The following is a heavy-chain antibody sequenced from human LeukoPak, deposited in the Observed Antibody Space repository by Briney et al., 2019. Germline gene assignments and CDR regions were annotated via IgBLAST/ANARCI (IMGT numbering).Heavy chain of an antibody. CDR1: GYTFTSYD. V-gene: IGHV1-8*01. CDR2: MNPNSGNT. CDR3: ARESWLLTGDFDY. Sequence: ASVKVSCKASGYTFTSYDRNWVGQATGQGLEWMGGMNPNSGNTGYAQKFQGRVTMTRNTSISTAYMELSSLRSEDTAVYYCARESWLLTGDFDYWGQGTLVTVSS. J-gene: IGHJ4*02. D-gene: IGHD5-24*01.